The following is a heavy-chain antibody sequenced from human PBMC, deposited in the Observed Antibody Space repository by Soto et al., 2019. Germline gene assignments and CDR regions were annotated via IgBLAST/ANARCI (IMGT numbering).Heavy chain of an antibody. D-gene: IGHD5-18*01. CDR2: INHSGST. CDR3: GTGIEVWARLDY. Sequence: SETLSLTCPVYGGSFSGYYCSWIRQPPGKGLEWIGEINHSGSTNYNPSLKSRVTISVDTSKNQFSLKLSSVTAADTAVYYCGTGIEVWARLDYWGEGTLVTVSS. J-gene: IGHJ4*02. V-gene: IGHV4-34*01. CDR1: GGSFSGYY.